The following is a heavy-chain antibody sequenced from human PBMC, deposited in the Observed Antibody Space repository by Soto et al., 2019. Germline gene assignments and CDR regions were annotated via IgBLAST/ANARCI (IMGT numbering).Heavy chain of an antibody. Sequence: QVQLQESGPGLVKPSETLSLTCSVSGGSISNYYWNWIRQSPGKGLEWLGDIYYSGSTNYNPSLKSRVTMSVDVSKNHFSLELASVTAADTAVYYCARGASWGKYFYFRGQGTLVSVSS. J-gene: IGHJ4*02. CDR1: GGSISNYY. CDR3: ARGASWGKYFYF. CDR2: IYYSGST. D-gene: IGHD3-16*01. V-gene: IGHV4-59*08.